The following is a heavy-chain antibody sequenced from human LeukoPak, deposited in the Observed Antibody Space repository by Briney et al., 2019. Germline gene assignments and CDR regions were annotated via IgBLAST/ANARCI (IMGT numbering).Heavy chain of an antibody. CDR2: IKSTGDLI. CDR3: ARGLLPPVLLDALDM. D-gene: IGHD2-2*01. Sequence: GGSLRLSCVASGFSFSESVMSWVRQAPGKGLEWVSCIKSTGDLIYYADSVKGRFNISRDNAKNALYLQMSSLRAEDTAVYYCARGLLPPVLLDALDMWGQGTMVTVSS. J-gene: IGHJ3*02. CDR1: GFSFSESV. V-gene: IGHV3-21*01.